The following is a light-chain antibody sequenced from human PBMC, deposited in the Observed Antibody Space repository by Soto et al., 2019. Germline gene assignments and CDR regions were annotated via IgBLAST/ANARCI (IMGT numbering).Light chain of an antibody. Sequence: EIVMTQSPATLSVSPGERATLSCRASQSVSSNLAWYQQKPGQAPRLLIYGASTRATGIPARFIGSGSGTECTLTISSLQSEDFAVYYCQQYNNWPRGTFGQGTKLEIK. V-gene: IGKV3-15*01. CDR3: QQYNNWPRGT. CDR1: QSVSSN. CDR2: GAS. J-gene: IGKJ2*02.